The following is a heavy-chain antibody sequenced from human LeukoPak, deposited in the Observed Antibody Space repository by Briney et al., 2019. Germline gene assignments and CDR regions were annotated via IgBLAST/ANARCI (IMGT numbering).Heavy chain of an antibody. J-gene: IGHJ4*02. CDR3: ARDLYYYDSSGFDY. D-gene: IGHD3-22*01. Sequence: GGSLRLSCAASGFTLSSYSMNWVRQAPGKGLEWVSSISSSSSYIYYADSVKGRFTISRDNAKNSLYLQMNSLRAEDTAVYYCARDLYYYDSSGFDYGGQGTLVTVSS. CDR1: GFTLSSYS. V-gene: IGHV3-21*01. CDR2: ISSSSSYI.